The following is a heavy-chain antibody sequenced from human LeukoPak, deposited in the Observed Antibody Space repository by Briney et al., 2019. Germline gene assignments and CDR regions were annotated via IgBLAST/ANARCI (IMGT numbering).Heavy chain of an antibody. CDR1: GGSISSSSYY. V-gene: IGHV4-39*01. CDR3: ARTPITRDNWFDP. D-gene: IGHD2-2*01. CDR2: IHYSGST. Sequence: SETLSHTCTVSGGSISSSSYYWGWIRQPPGKGLEWIGSIHYSGSTYYNPSLKSRVTISVDTSKNQFSLKLSSVTAADTAVYYCARTPITRDNWFDPWGQGTLVTVSS. J-gene: IGHJ5*02.